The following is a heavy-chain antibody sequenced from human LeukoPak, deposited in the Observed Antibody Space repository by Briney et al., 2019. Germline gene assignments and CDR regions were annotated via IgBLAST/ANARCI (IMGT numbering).Heavy chain of an antibody. Sequence: ASVKVSCKASEYTFTSYYMHWVRQAPGQGLEWMGIINPSGGSTSYAQKFQGRVTMTRDTSANTAYIEVSSLRSEDTAVYFCVRGGPNPSGWLLDNWGQGTLVTVSS. CDR2: INPSGGST. D-gene: IGHD6-19*01. CDR1: EYTFTSYY. CDR3: VRGGPNPSGWLLDN. J-gene: IGHJ4*02. V-gene: IGHV1-46*01.